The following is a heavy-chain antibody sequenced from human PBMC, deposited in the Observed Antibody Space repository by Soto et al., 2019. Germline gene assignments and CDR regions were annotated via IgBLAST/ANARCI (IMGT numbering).Heavy chain of an antibody. D-gene: IGHD4-17*01. V-gene: IGHV4-30-4*01. J-gene: IGHJ3*02. CDR1: GGSISSGDYY. Sequence: QVQLQESGPGLVKPSQTLSLTCTVSGGSISSGDYYWSWIRQPPGKGLEWIGYIYYSGSTYYNPSLKSRVTISVDTSKYQFFLKLSSVTAAVTAVYYCARGRDYGDYVGAFDIWGQGTMVTVSS. CDR3: ARGRDYGDYVGAFDI. CDR2: IYYSGST.